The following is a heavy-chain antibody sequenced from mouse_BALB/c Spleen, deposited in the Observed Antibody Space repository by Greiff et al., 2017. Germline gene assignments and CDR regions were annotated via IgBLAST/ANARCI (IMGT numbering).Heavy chain of an antibody. J-gene: IGHJ3*01. V-gene: IGHV4-1*02. Sequence: EVKLVESGGGLVQPGGSLKLSCAASGFAFSSYWMSWVRQAPGKGLEWIGEINPDSSKINYTPTLKEKFIISRDNAKKTLYLQMSKVRSEDTALYYCARGGVAYWGQGTLVTVSA. CDR2: INPDSSKI. CDR3: ARGGVAY. CDR1: GFAFSSYW.